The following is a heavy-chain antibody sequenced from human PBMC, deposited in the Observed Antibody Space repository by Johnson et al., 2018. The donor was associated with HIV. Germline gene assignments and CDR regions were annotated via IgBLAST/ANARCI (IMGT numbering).Heavy chain of an antibody. J-gene: IGHJ3*02. D-gene: IGHD3-22*01. Sequence: QVQLVESGGGVVQPGRSLRLSCAASGFTFSSYAMHWVRQAPGKGLEWVAFIRYDGSNKYYADSVKGRFTISRDNSKNTLYLQMNSLRAEDTALYYCARTITMIVVDIKSNNDALDIWGQGTMVTVSS. CDR1: GFTFSSYA. CDR2: IRYDGSNK. CDR3: ARTITMIVVDIKSNNDALDI. V-gene: IGHV3-33*08.